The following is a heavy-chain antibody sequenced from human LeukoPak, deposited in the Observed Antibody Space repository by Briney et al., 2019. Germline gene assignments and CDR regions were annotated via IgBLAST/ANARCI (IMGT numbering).Heavy chain of an antibody. J-gene: IGHJ3*02. CDR1: GYSISSGYL. CDR3: ARLVTRGYYDSSGRRIDAFDI. CDR2: IDGSGSS. Sequence: PSETLSLTCTVSGYSISSGYLWGWIRQPPGKGLEWIGSIDGSGSSYYNPSLKSRVIISVDTSRNQFSLKMTSVTAADTAVYYCARLVTRGYYDSSGRRIDAFDIWGQGTMVTVSS. D-gene: IGHD3-22*01. V-gene: IGHV4-38-2*02.